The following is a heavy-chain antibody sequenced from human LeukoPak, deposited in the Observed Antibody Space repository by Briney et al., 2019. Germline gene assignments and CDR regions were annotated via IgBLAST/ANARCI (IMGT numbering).Heavy chain of an antibody. CDR1: GYTFTGYY. V-gene: IGHV1-2*02. Sequence: ASVKVSCKASGYTFTGYYMHWVRQAPGQGLEWMGWINPNSGGTNYAQKFQGRVTMTRDTSISTAYMELSRLRSDDTAVYYCARARALITMILTGAFDIWGQGTMVTVSS. CDR3: ARARALITMILTGAFDI. CDR2: INPNSGGT. J-gene: IGHJ3*02. D-gene: IGHD3-22*01.